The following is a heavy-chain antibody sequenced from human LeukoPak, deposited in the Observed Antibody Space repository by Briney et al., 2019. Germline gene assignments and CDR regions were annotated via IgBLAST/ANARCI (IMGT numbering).Heavy chain of an antibody. CDR1: GYTLTELS. V-gene: IGHV1-24*01. J-gene: IGHJ6*04. CDR3: ATGGGYCSGGTCPPGYYGMDV. CDR2: FDPEDGEI. Sequence: ASVKVSCKVSGYTLTELSMHWVRQAPGKGLEWMGGFDPEDGEIIYVQKFQGRVTTTEDTSTDTAYMELSSLRSEDTAVYYCATGGGYCSGGTCPPGYYGMDVWGKGTTVTVSS. D-gene: IGHD2-15*01.